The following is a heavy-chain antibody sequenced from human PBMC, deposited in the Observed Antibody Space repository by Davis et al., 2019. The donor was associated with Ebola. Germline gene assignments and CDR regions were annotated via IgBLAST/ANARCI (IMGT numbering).Heavy chain of an antibody. Sequence: PSETLSLTCAVYGGSFSGYYWNWIRQPPGKGLEWIGEINHSGSTNYNPSLKSRVTISVDTSKNQFSLKLSSVTAADTAVYYCARDRRQSYGAGVIDEYYGMDVWGQGTTVTVSS. V-gene: IGHV4-34*01. CDR3: ARDRRQSYGAGVIDEYYGMDV. CDR1: GGSFSGYY. CDR2: INHSGST. J-gene: IGHJ6*02. D-gene: IGHD3-10*01.